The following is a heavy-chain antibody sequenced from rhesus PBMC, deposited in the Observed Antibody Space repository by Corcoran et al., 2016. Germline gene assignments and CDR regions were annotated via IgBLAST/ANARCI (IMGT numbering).Heavy chain of an antibody. CDR1: GGSISSIY. CDR3: ARDRNYYSGSYCDY. CDR2: IYGSGSST. J-gene: IGHJ4*01. Sequence: QLQLQESGPGLVKPSETLSLTCAVSGGSISSIYWSWIRQAPGKGLEWSGYIYGSGSSTNYHPTRRSRDTLTVDTTKNQLSLKLSSVTAADTAVYYCARDRNYYSGSYCDYWGQGVLVTVSS. V-gene: IGHV4S11*01. D-gene: IGHD3-16*01.